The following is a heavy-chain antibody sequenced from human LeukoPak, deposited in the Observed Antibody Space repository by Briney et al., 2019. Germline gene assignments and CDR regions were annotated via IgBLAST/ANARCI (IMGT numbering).Heavy chain of an antibody. CDR2: MNPNSGNT. J-gene: IGHJ4*02. V-gene: IGHV1-8*03. CDR1: GGTFSSYA. Sequence: GASVKVSCKASGGTFSSYAISWVRQAPGQGLEWMGWMNPNSGNTGYAQKFQGRVTITRNTSISTAYMELSSLRAEDTALYYCARGVLGRELDYWGQGTLVTVSS. CDR3: ARGVLGRELDY.